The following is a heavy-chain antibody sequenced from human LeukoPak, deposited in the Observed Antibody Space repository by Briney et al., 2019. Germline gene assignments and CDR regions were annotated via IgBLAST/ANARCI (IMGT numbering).Heavy chain of an antibody. CDR1: GGTFSSYA. V-gene: IGHV1-69*13. D-gene: IGHD6-19*01. CDR2: IIPIFGTA. CDR3: ARDISSGWYGDYYYYGMDV. Sequence: ASVKVSCKASGGTFSSYAISWVRQAPGQGFEWMGGIIPIFGTANYAQKFQGRVTITADESTSTAYMELSSLRSEDTAVYYCARDISSGWYGDYYYYGMDVWGQGTTVTVSS. J-gene: IGHJ6*02.